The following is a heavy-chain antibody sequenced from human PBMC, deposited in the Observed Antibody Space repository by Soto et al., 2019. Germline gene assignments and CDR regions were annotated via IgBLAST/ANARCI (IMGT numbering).Heavy chain of an antibody. CDR1: GYTFNNYD. CDR2: MNPNSGNT. Sequence: ASVKVSCKASGYTFNNYDIHWVRQAPGHGLEWMGWMNPNSGNTGYAQNFRGRVAMTQNTAIGTAYMELSSLRSDDTATYYCTRAYGAETFDFWGHGTRLTVSS. CDR3: TRAYGAETFDF. J-gene: IGHJ5*01. V-gene: IGHV1-8*02. D-gene: IGHD3-10*01.